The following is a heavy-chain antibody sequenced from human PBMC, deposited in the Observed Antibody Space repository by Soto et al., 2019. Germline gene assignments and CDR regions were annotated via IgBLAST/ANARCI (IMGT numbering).Heavy chain of an antibody. V-gene: IGHV3-30-3*01. CDR1: GFTFSSYA. Sequence: GGSLRLSCAASGFTFSSYAMHWVRQAPGKGLEWVAVISYDGSNKYYADSVKGRFTISRDNSKNTLYLQMNSLRAEDTAVYYCAREHYYYYYGMDVWGQGTTVTVSS. CDR3: AREHYYYYYGMDV. CDR2: ISYDGSNK. J-gene: IGHJ6*02.